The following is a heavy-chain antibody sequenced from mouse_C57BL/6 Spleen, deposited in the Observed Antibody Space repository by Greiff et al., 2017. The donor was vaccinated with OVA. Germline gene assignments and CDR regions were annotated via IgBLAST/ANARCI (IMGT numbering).Heavy chain of an antibody. D-gene: IGHD2-5*01. CDR1: GYTFTSYW. J-gene: IGHJ2*01. CDR3: ARPYSNYYCDY. CDR2: IHPNSGST. Sequence: QVQLQQPGAELVKPGASVKLSCKASGYTFTSYWMHWVKQRPGQGLEWIGMIHPNSGSTNYNEKFKSKATLTVDKSSSTAYMQLSSLTSEDSAVYYCARPYSNYYCDYWGQGTTLTVSS. V-gene: IGHV1-64*01.